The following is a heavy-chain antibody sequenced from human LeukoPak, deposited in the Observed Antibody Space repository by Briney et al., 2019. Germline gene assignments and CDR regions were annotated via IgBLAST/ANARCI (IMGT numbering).Heavy chain of an antibody. CDR3: MKDRIDTDSGFDSVVIDY. V-gene: IGHV3-23*01. D-gene: IGHD5-12*01. J-gene: IGHJ4*02. Sequence: GGSLRLSCAASGFTFSDYAMTWVRQAPGKGLEWVSNISGGGDTTYYADSVKGRFTISRDNSKNTLYLQMSSLRAEDTAVYYCMKDRIDTDSGFDSVVIDYWGQGTLVTVSS. CDR1: GFTFSDYA. CDR2: ISGGGDTT.